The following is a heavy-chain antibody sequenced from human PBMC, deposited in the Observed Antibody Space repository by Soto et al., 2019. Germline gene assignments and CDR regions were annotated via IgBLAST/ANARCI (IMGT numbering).Heavy chain of an antibody. CDR1: GGSISSYY. CDR2: IYYSGST. D-gene: IGHD3-9*01. J-gene: IGHJ6*02. CDR3: ARGGYYDILPGFSYYYHGLGV. V-gene: IGHV4-59*12. Sequence: SETLSLTCTVSGGSISSYYWSWIRQPPGKGLEWIGYIYYSGSTNYNPSLKSRVTISVDTSKNQSSLKLSSVTAADTAVYYCARGGYYDILPGFSYYYHGLGVWGQGTTVTVSS.